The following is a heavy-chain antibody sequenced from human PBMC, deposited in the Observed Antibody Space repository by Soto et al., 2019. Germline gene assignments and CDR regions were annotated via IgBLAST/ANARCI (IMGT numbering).Heavy chain of an antibody. D-gene: IGHD1-26*01. CDR3: VRKIVGTTTSGTYWYFDV. J-gene: IGHJ2*01. Sequence: EVQLLESGGGLVQHGGSLRLSCAASGFTFSSLAMNWVRQAPGKGLEWVSGVSGGGDATFYEDSVRGQFTISRVQCKNMLYLQMNSLRAEDTAVYYCVRKIVGTTTSGTYWYFDVWGRGTLVTVSS. CDR2: VSGGGDAT. V-gene: IGHV3-23*01. CDR1: GFTFSSLA.